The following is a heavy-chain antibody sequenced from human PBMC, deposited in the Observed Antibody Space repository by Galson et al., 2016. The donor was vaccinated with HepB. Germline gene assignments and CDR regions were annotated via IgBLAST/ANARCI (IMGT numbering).Heavy chain of an antibody. V-gene: IGHV3-30*18. CDR2: IAKDGRNK. D-gene: IGHD1-26*01. Sequence: SLRLSCAASGFKFSDHGMHWVRLAPGKGLEWVAVIAKDGRNKFYGDSVKGRFTVSRDNSENTLFLQITGLRPEDTAVYYCAKARSQWELPAATWGQGTRVIVSS. J-gene: IGHJ5*02. CDR3: AKARSQWELPAAT. CDR1: GFKFSDHG.